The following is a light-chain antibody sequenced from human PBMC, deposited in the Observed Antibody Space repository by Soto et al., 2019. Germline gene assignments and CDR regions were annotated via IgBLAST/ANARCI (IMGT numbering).Light chain of an antibody. CDR3: LSADSGRTTSYRG. Sequence: SYELTQPPSVSVSLGQRARITCSGEGLPRKYAYWYQQKPGQPPVLVIHKDSERPSGIPERFSGSSSGTIATLTITGGQAEDEADYYCLSADSGRTTSYRGFGGGTKLTVL. CDR2: KDS. J-gene: IGLJ3*02. CDR1: GLPRKY. V-gene: IGLV3-16*01.